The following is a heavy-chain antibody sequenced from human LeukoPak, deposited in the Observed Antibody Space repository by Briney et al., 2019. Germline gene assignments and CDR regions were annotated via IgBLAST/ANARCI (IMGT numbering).Heavy chain of an antibody. CDR2: IYSGGST. Sequence: GGSLRLSCAASGFTISINYMSWVRQAPGQGLEWVSVIYSGGSTYYPDSVKGRLTISRDNSKNTLYLQMNSLRVDDTAVYYCARVSGSSLLSPMDVWGQGTTVTVSS. J-gene: IGHJ6*02. CDR1: GFTISINY. V-gene: IGHV3-53*01. CDR3: ARVSGSSLLSPMDV. D-gene: IGHD2/OR15-2a*01.